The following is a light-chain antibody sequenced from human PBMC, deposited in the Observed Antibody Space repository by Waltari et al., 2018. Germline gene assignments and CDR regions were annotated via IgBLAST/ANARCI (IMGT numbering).Light chain of an antibody. CDR3: QQYMNWPRT. V-gene: IGKV3-15*01. Sequence: EIVMTQSPATLSVSPGKRATLSCRASQNVYTNLAWYQQKPGQAPRLLIYGASTRATDIPARFSGSGSGTEFTLTISSLESEDFAIFYCQQYMNWPRTFGQGTKVEIK. J-gene: IGKJ1*01. CDR1: QNVYTN. CDR2: GAS.